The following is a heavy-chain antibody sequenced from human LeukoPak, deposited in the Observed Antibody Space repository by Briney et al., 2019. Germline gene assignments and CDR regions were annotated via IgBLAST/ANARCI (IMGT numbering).Heavy chain of an antibody. Sequence: GGSLRLSCTASGFTFGDYAMSWFRQAPGKGLEWVGFIRSKAYGGTTEYAASVKGRFTISRDDSKSIAYLQMNSLKTEDTAVYYCTRASVDPRSYVWGSYRFALFDYWGQGTLVTVSS. D-gene: IGHD3-16*02. CDR2: IRSKAYGGTT. CDR3: TRASVDPRSYVWGSYRFALFDY. CDR1: GFTFGDYA. J-gene: IGHJ4*02. V-gene: IGHV3-49*03.